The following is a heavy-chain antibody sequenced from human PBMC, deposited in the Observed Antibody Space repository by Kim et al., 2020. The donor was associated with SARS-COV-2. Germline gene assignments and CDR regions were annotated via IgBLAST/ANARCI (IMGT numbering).Heavy chain of an antibody. D-gene: IGHD3-3*01. CDR1: GGSISSYY. V-gene: IGHV4-4*07. CDR3: ARDAMVYYDFWSGSQYYYYGMDV. J-gene: IGHJ6*02. CDR2: IYTSGST. Sequence: SETLSLTCTVSGGSISSYYWSWIRQPAGKGLEWIGRIYTSGSTNYNPSLKSRVTMSVDTSKNQFSLKLSSVTAADTAVYYCARDAMVYYDFWSGSQYYYYGMDVWGQGTTVTVSS.